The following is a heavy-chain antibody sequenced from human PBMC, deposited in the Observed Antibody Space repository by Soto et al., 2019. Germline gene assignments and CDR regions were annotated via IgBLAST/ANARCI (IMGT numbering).Heavy chain of an antibody. CDR2: VYWDDDK. V-gene: IGHV2-5*02. Sequence: QITLKESGPTLVKPTQTLMLTCTFSWFSLSTSGLGGCWLRQPPGKTLEWLASVYWDDDKRYSPSLDSRLTTTTGSSTNQVVLTLTDMDTVDTATYYCAHLAYYGSGSYTDWGQGTLVTVSS. D-gene: IGHD3-10*01. J-gene: IGHJ4*02. CDR1: WFSLSTSGLG. CDR3: AHLAYYGSGSYTD.